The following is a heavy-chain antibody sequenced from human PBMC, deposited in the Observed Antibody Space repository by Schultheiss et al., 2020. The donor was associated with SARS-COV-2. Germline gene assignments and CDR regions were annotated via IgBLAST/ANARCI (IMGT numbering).Heavy chain of an antibody. CDR3: ARASEYCSSTSCYDGMDV. V-gene: IGHV1-69*13. J-gene: IGHJ6*02. CDR2: IIPIFGTA. D-gene: IGHD2-2*01. Sequence: SVKVSCKASGDTFSSYAISWVRQAPGQGLEWMGGIIPIFGTANYAQKFQGRVTITADESTSTAYMELSSLRSEDTAVYYCARASEYCSSTSCYDGMDVWGQGTTVTVSS. CDR1: GDTFSSYA.